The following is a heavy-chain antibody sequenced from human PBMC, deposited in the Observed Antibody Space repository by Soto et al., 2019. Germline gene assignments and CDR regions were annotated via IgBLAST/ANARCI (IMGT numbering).Heavy chain of an antibody. CDR3: AGLTIVGATXYXXXY. Sequence: PSETLSLTCDVSGGSSMISSYYCGWIRQPPGKGLEWIGSMYYSGSTYYNPSLKSRVTMSVDTSKNQFSLRLNSVTAADTAVFYCAGLTIVGATXYXXXYXGQGIXVTX. CDR2: MYYSGST. CDR1: GGSSMISSYY. V-gene: IGHV4-39*01. D-gene: IGHD1-26*01. J-gene: IGHJ4*02.